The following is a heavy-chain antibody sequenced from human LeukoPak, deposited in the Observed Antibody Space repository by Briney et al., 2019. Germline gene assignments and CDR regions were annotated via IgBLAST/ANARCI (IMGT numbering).Heavy chain of an antibody. CDR1: GFTFSSYW. CDR3: ARYESSGLDY. J-gene: IGHJ4*02. D-gene: IGHD3-22*01. V-gene: IGHV3-74*01. CDR2: INSDGSST. Sequence: GGSLRLSCAASGFTFSSYWMHWVRQAPGKGLVWVSRINSDGSSTSYAASVKGRLTISRDNTKNTLYLQMNTLRAEDTAVYYCARYESSGLDYWGQGILVTVSS.